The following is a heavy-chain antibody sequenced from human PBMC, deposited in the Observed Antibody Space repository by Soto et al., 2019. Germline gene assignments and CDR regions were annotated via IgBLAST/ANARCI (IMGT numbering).Heavy chain of an antibody. D-gene: IGHD4-17*01. CDR1: AFTFSNYA. CDR3: AKHPSSGDSADYYYCMDV. Sequence: GGSLRLSCAASAFTFSNYAMSWVRQAPGEGLEWVSAITGSGSRTYYAESVKGRFTISRDNSKNILYLQINSMRAEDTAVYYCAKHPSSGDSADYYYCMDVWGKGTTVTVSS. CDR2: ITGSGSRT. V-gene: IGHV3-23*01. J-gene: IGHJ6*03.